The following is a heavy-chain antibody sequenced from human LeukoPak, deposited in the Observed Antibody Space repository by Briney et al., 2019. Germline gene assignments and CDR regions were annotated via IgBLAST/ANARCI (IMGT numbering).Heavy chain of an antibody. J-gene: IGHJ4*02. CDR3: ARDYDPIVGATGYFDY. CDR2: ISAYNGNT. D-gene: IGHD1-26*01. V-gene: IGHV1-18*01. CDR1: GYTFTSYG. Sequence: GASVKVSCKASGYTFTSYGISWVRQAPGQGLEWMGWISAYNGNTNYAQKLQGRVTMTTDTSTSTAYMEVRSLRSDDTAVYYCARDYDPIVGATGYFDYWGQGTLVTVSS.